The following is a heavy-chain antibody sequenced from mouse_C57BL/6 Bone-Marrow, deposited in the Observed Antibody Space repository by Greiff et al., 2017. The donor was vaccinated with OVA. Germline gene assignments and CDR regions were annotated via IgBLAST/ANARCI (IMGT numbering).Heavy chain of an antibody. CDR1: GFTFSSYA. CDR3: ARRWLLMDY. V-gene: IGHV5-4*03. CDR2: ISDGGSYT. Sequence: EVMLVESGGGLVKPGGSLKLSCAASGFTFSSYAMSWVRQTPEKRLEWVATISDGGSYTYYPDNVKGRFTISRDNAQNNLYLQMSHLKSEDTAMYYCARRWLLMDYWGQGTSVTVSS. J-gene: IGHJ4*01. D-gene: IGHD2-3*01.